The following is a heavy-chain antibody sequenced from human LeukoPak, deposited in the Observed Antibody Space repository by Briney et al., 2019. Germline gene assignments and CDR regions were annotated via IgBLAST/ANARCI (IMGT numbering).Heavy chain of an antibody. J-gene: IGHJ4*02. CDR3: GRFGYSYGLDY. V-gene: IGHV4-59*01. CDR1: GASISPFY. CDR2: LYRGNT. D-gene: IGHD5-18*01. Sequence: SETLSLTCTVSGASISPFYWTWIRQPPGKGLEWIGNLYRGNTYYNPSLSSRVTMSLDTTKNQFYLNLRPMTAADTAVYYCGRFGYSYGLDYWGQGTLVTVSS.